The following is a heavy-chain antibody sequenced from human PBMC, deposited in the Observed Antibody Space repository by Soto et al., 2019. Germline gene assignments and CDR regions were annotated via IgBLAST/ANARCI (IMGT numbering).Heavy chain of an antibody. J-gene: IGHJ4*02. Sequence: QRQLQESGPGLVTPSDTLSLTCAVSGYSISSSNWWGWIRQPPGKGLEWIGYIYYSGSTYYTPSLKSRVTMSVDTSNNQFSLRLNSVTAVDTAVYYCASKPNSRYYFDYWGQGTLVTVSS. D-gene: IGHD5-18*01. CDR1: GYSISSSNW. CDR3: ASKPNSRYYFDY. V-gene: IGHV4-28*01. CDR2: IYYSGST.